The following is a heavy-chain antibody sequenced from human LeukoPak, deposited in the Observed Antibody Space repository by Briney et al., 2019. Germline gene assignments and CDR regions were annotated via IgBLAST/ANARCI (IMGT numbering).Heavy chain of an antibody. CDR2: INPGDSDT. J-gene: IGHJ4*02. Sequence: GESLKISCQASGYSFTSSWIGWARQMPGKGLEWMAIINPGDSDTRYSPSFQGQVTISADKSISTAYLQWSSLKASDTAMYYCARRALSSYSSGWYYFDYWGQGTLVTVSS. D-gene: IGHD6-19*01. V-gene: IGHV5-51*01. CDR3: ARRALSSYSSGWYYFDY. CDR1: GYSFTSSW.